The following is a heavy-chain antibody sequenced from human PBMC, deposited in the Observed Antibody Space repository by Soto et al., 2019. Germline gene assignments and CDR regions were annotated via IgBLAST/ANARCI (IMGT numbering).Heavy chain of an antibody. Sequence: SVKVSCKASGGTFSSYAISWVRQAPGQGLEWMGGIIPIFGTANYAQKFQGRVTITADESTSTAYMELSSLRSEDTAVYYCARENYDILTGYFLNWFDPWGQGTLVTAPQ. CDR1: GGTFSSYA. D-gene: IGHD3-9*01. CDR3: ARENYDILTGYFLNWFDP. J-gene: IGHJ5*02. V-gene: IGHV1-69*13. CDR2: IIPIFGTA.